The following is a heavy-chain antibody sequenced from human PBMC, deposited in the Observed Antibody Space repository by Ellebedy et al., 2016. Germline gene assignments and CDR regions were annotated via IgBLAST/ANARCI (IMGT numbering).Heavy chain of an antibody. CDR3: ARDREEYQLLPPWYFDL. D-gene: IGHD2-2*01. CDR2: ISSSSSTI. J-gene: IGHJ2*01. V-gene: IGHV3-48*01. CDR1: GFTFSSYS. Sequence: GESLKISXAASGFTFSSYSMNWVRQAPGKGLEWVSYISSSSSTIYYADSVKGRFTISRDNAKNSLYLQMNSLRAEDTAVYYCARDREEYQLLPPWYFDLWGRGTLVTVSS.